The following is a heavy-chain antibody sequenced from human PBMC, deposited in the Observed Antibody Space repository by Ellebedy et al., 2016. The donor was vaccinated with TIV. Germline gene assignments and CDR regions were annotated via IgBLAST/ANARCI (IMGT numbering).Heavy chain of an antibody. Sequence: MPSETLSLTCTVSGGSISSYYWSWIRQPPGKGPEWIGYIYYSGSTTYNPSLKSRVTISVDTSKNQFSLKLTSVTAADTAVYYCARFDGGGSYYDYWGQGTLVTVSS. D-gene: IGHD1-26*01. CDR3: ARFDGGGSYYDY. CDR2: IYYSGST. J-gene: IGHJ4*02. V-gene: IGHV4-59*01. CDR1: GGSISSYY.